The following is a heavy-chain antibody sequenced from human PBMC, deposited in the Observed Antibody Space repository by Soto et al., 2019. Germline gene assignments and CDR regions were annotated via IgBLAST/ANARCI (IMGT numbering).Heavy chain of an antibody. J-gene: IGHJ4*02. V-gene: IGHV3-23*01. D-gene: IGHD3-3*01. CDR1: GFTFSSYA. CDR3: AKDLRGDVWYYFDY. CDR2: ISGSGGST. Sequence: GGSLRLSCAASGFTFSSYAMSWVRQAPGKGLEWVSAISGSGGSTYYADSVKGRFTISRDNSKNTLYLQMNSLRAEGTAVYYCAKDLRGDVWYYFDYWGQGTLVTVSS.